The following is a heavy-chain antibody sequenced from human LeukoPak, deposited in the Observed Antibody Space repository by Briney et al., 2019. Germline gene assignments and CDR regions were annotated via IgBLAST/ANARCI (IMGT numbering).Heavy chain of an antibody. CDR3: AKDYTGYFP. V-gene: IGHV3-23*01. CDR2: ITGTGDST. Sequence: PGGSLRLSCAASGFTFSSYAMSWVRQAPGKGLEWVSLITGTGDSTYYADSVKGRFTISRDNSKNTLYLQMNSLRAEDTAVYYCAKDYTGYFPWGQGTLVIVSS. CDR1: GFTFSSYA. D-gene: IGHD3-9*01. J-gene: IGHJ5*02.